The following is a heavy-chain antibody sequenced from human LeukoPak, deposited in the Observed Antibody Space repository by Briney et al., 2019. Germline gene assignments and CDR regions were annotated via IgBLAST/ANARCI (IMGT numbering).Heavy chain of an antibody. V-gene: IGHV4-31*03. CDR1: GGSISSGGYY. CDR3: ASSYYGAQNLGAFDI. D-gene: IGHD3-10*01. CDR2: IYYSGST. J-gene: IGHJ3*02. Sequence: SQTLSLTCTVSGGSISSGGYYWSWIRQHPGKGLEWIGYIYYSGSTYYNPSLKSRVTISVDTSKNQFSLRLSSVTAADTAVYYCASSYYGAQNLGAFDIWGQGTMVTVSS.